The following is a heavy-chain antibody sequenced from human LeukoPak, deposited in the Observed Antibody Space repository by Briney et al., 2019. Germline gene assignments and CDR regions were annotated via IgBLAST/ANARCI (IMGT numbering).Heavy chain of an antibody. V-gene: IGHV4-38-2*01. D-gene: IGHD5-12*01. Sequence: SETLSLTCAVSGYSISSGYCWGWIRPPPGKGLEWIGSIYHSGGTYYNPSLKSRVTISVDTSKNQFSLKLSSVTAADTAVYYCARVATTTNPPQRPFDYWGQGTLVTVSS. CDR3: ARVATTTNPPQRPFDY. CDR1: GYSISSGYC. CDR2: IYHSGGT. J-gene: IGHJ4*02.